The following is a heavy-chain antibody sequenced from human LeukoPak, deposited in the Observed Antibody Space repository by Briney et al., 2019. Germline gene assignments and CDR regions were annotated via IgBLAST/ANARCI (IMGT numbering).Heavy chain of an antibody. CDR1: GFTFSSYW. CDR3: ARDREGSRYAMDV. Sequence: PGGSLRLSCAASGFTFSSYWMSWVRQAPGKGLEWVANIKQDGSEKYYVDSVKGRFTISRDNAKNSLYLQMNSLRAEDTAVYYCARDREGSRYAMDVWGQGTSVTVSS. CDR2: IKQDGSEK. J-gene: IGHJ6*02. V-gene: IGHV3-7*01. D-gene: IGHD3-10*01.